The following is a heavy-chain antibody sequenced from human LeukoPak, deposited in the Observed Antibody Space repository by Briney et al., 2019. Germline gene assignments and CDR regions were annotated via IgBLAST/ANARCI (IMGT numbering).Heavy chain of an antibody. CDR1: GFTFSNAW. D-gene: IGHD3-3*01. V-gene: IGHV3-15*01. Sequence: EGSLRLSCAASGFTFSNAWMSWVRQAPGKGLEWVGRIKSKTDGGTTDYAAPVKGRFTISRDDSKNTLYLQMNSLKTEDTAVYYCTTDSRALRFLEWNNYYYYYMDVWGKGTTVTVSS. CDR2: IKSKTDGGTT. CDR3: TTDSRALRFLEWNNYYYYYMDV. J-gene: IGHJ6*03.